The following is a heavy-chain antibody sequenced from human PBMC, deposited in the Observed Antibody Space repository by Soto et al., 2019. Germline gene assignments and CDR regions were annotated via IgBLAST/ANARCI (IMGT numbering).Heavy chain of an antibody. Sequence: EVQLVESGGGLVKPGGSLRLSCAASGFTFSNAWMSWVRQAPGKGLEWVGRIKSKTDGGTTDYAAPVKGRFTISRDDSKNTLYRQMNILKTEDTAGNYCTTDPRSYGSGPRRRDVWGQGTTVTVSS. CDR2: IKSKTDGGTT. V-gene: IGHV3-15*01. J-gene: IGHJ6*02. CDR1: GFTFSNAW. D-gene: IGHD3-10*01. CDR3: TTDPRSYGSGPRRRDV.